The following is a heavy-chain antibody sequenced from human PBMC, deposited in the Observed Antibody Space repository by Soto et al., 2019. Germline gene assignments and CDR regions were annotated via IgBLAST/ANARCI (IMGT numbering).Heavy chain of an antibody. V-gene: IGHV4-39*01. CDR3: ARVYDSCDY. D-gene: IGHD3-3*01. CDR2: IYYSGST. CDR1: GGSISSSSYY. Sequence: SETLSLTCTVSGGSISSSSYYWGWIRQPPGKGLEWIGSIYYSGSTYYNPSLKSRVTISVDTSKNQFSLKLSSVTAADTAVYYCARVYDSCDYWGQGTLVTVSS. J-gene: IGHJ4*02.